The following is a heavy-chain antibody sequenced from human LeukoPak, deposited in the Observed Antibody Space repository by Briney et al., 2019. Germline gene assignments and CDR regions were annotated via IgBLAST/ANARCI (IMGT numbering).Heavy chain of an antibody. V-gene: IGHV3-48*03. CDR3: PRGLRRGFCSSASCSVFDY. CDR1: GFTFSNHE. D-gene: IGHD2-2*01. CDR2: ISNNGNTI. J-gene: IGHJ4*02. Sequence: GGSLRLSCAAAGFTFSNHEMNWVRQAPWKWLELVSYISNNGNTIYYADSVKGRFSISRDNAKNSLLLPLHRLSAADTAIYYCPRGLRRGFCSSASCSVFDYWGQGTLVTVSS.